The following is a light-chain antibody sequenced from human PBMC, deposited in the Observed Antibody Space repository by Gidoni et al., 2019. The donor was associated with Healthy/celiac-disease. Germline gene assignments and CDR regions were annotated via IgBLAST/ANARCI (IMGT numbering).Light chain of an antibody. J-gene: IGKJ4*01. V-gene: IGKV1-39*01. CDR1: QSISSY. Sequence: DIQMTQSPSSMSASVGDRVTIPCRASQSISSYLNWYQQKPWNATKLLIYAAYSLQSGVPTRCSGSGAGTDITLTSSSEPPEDLATYCCQQSYSTPLTFGGGTKVEIK. CDR3: QQSYSTPLT. CDR2: AAY.